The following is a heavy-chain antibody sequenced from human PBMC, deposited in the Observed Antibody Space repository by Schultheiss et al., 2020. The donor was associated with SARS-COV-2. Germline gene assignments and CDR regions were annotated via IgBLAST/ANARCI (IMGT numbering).Heavy chain of an antibody. Sequence: GESLKISCAASGFTFSNYGMHWVRQAPGKGLEWVSYISSSGSTIYYADSVKGRFTISRDNAKNSLYLQMNSLRAEDTAVYYCARGTVVVPAAIVLYTKRYGMDVWGQGTTVTVSS. D-gene: IGHD2-2*02. CDR2: ISSSGSTI. V-gene: IGHV3-48*04. CDR1: GFTFSNYG. CDR3: ARGTVVVPAAIVLYTKRYGMDV. J-gene: IGHJ6*02.